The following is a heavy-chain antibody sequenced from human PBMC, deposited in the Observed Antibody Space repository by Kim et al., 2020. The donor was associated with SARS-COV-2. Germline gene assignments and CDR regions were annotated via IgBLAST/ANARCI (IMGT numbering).Heavy chain of an antibody. CDR1: GFTFSSYV. V-gene: IGHV3-23*01. CDR3: ARRASGWGFFGY. D-gene: IGHD6-19*01. CDR2: ISESDGRT. J-gene: IGHJ4*02. Sequence: GGSLRLSCAASGFTFSSYVMCWVRHAPGKGLEWVSAISESDGRTFYADSVKGRFSISRDNAKNTLYLQMNSLRAEDTAVYYCARRASGWGFFGYWGQGTL.